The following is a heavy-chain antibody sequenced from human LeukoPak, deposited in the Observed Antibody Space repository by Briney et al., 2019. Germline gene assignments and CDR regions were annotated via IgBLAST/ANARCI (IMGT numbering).Heavy chain of an antibody. D-gene: IGHD6-13*01. Sequence: PGESLRLSCSASGFTFSSYAMSWVRQAPGKGLEWVAFIRYDGSNKYYADSVKGRFTISRDNSKNTLYLQMNSLRAEDTAVYYCAKSGGLAAAGLGYWGQGTLVTVSS. CDR3: AKSGGLAAAGLGY. V-gene: IGHV3-30*02. CDR1: GFTFSSYA. CDR2: IRYDGSNK. J-gene: IGHJ4*02.